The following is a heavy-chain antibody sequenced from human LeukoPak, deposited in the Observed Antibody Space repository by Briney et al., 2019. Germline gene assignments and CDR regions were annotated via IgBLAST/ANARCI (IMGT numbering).Heavy chain of an antibody. CDR1: GITFDDYA. CDR3: AKVLRFLEWFTPFDY. Sequence: GRSLRLSCAAPGITFDDYAMHWVRQAPGKGLEWGSGISWNSASIGYADSVKGRFTISRDNPKNSLYLQMNSLSAEDTALYNCAKVLRFLEWFTPFDYWGQGTLVTVSS. CDR2: ISWNSASI. D-gene: IGHD3-3*01. V-gene: IGHV3-9*01. J-gene: IGHJ4*02.